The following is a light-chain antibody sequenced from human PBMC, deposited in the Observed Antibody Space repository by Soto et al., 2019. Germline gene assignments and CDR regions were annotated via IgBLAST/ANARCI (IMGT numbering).Light chain of an antibody. J-gene: IGKJ1*01. CDR1: QSVRDNY. CDR2: DTS. Sequence: EIVVTKSPVTLSLSPGERCTLSCRASQSVRDNYFAWYQQKPGQAPRLLIYDTSRRATGVPDRFTGSGSGTDFALTISRVEAEDFAIYFCQQYGNSPGTFGQGTKVDI. V-gene: IGKV3-20*01. CDR3: QQYGNSPGT.